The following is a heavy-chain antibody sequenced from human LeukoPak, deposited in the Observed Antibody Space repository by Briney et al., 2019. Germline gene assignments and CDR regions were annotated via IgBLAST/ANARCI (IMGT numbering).Heavy chain of an antibody. CDR1: GFTFSSYS. V-gene: IGHV3-21*01. Sequence: GGSLRLSCAASGFTFSSYSMNWVRQAPGKGLEWVSSISSSSSYIYYADSVKGRFNISRDNAKNSLYLQMNSLRAEDTAVYYCARFRDGYNYGYFDYWGQGTLVTVSS. CDR2: ISSSSSYI. CDR3: ARFRDGYNYGYFDY. D-gene: IGHD5-24*01. J-gene: IGHJ4*02.